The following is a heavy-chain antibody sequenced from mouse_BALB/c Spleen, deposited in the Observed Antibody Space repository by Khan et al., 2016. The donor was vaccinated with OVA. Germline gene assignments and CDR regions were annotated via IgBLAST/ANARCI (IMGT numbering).Heavy chain of an antibody. CDR3: ARIKKIVGNYFDY. D-gene: IGHD1-1*01. CDR2: TIPSNGRT. J-gene: IGHJ2*01. V-gene: IGHV1S81*02. CDR1: GYTFTSYW. Sequence: QVQLQQPGAELVKAGSSVKMSCNASGYTFTSYWIHWVKQRLGQGLEWFAETIPSNGRTYYNEKFKSKATLTVDNSSSQAYMLLSSTRFTDYAVKYCARIKKIVGNYFDYWGQGTTLTVSS.